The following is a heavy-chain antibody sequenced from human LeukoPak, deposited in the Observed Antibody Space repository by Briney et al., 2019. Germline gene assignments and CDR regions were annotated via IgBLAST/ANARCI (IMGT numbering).Heavy chain of an antibody. Sequence: GASVTVSCKASGGTFSIYAISWVRQAPGQGLEWMGWINPNSGGTNYAQKFQGRVTMTRDTSISTAYMELSRLRSDDTAVYYCAPTYYYDSSTQFDYWGQGTLVTVSS. CDR3: APTYYYDSSTQFDY. CDR2: INPNSGGT. D-gene: IGHD3-22*01. V-gene: IGHV1-2*02. J-gene: IGHJ4*02. CDR1: GGTFSIYA.